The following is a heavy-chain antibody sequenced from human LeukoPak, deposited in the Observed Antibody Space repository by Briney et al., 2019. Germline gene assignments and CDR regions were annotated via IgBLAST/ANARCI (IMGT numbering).Heavy chain of an antibody. CDR1: GYMFTGYY. J-gene: IGHJ4*02. Sequence: ASVKASCKASGYMFTGYYMHWVRQAPGQGLEWMGWINPNNGGANYAQKFQGRVTMTRDTSISTAYMELSSLRSDDTAVYYCARDGNFDYWGQGTLVTVSS. D-gene: IGHD1-1*01. CDR3: ARDGNFDY. V-gene: IGHV1-2*02. CDR2: INPNNGGA.